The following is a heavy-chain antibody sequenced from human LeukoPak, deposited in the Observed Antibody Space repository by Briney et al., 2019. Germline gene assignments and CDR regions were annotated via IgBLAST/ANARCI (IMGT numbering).Heavy chain of an antibody. Sequence: SETLSLTCTVSGGSISSHYWSWIRQPPGKGLEWIGYIYYSGSTNYNPSLKSRVTISVDTSKNQFSLKLSSVTAADTAMYYCARDFACGSTNCGSWFDPWGQGTLVSVSS. CDR3: ARDFACGSTNCGSWFDP. CDR2: IYYSGST. J-gene: IGHJ5*02. V-gene: IGHV4-59*11. D-gene: IGHD2-2*01. CDR1: GGSISSHY.